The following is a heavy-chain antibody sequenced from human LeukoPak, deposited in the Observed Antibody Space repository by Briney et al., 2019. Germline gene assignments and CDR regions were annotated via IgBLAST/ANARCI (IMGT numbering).Heavy chain of an antibody. D-gene: IGHD2-21*01. Sequence: SETLSLTCTVSGGSISSYYWSWLRQPPGKGLEWIGYIYYSGSTNYNPSLKSRVTISVDTSKNQFSLKLSSVTAADTAVYYCARILAYCGGDCSFFDYWGQGTLVTVSS. CDR1: GGSISSYY. CDR2: IYYSGST. V-gene: IGHV4-59*01. CDR3: ARILAYCGGDCSFFDY. J-gene: IGHJ4*02.